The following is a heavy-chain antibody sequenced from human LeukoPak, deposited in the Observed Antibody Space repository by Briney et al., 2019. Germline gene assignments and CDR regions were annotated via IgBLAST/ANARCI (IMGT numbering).Heavy chain of an antibody. D-gene: IGHD3-22*01. CDR3: ARRSGVLDSRDSRYYFDH. V-gene: IGHV4-39*07. CDR1: GDSIGRNSYY. J-gene: IGHJ4*02. Sequence: SETLSLTCNVSGDSIGRNSYYWGWIRQPPGKGLEWIGTVYYSGSTYYNPSFRSRVTLSVDTSKSQFSLNLTSVTAADTAVYYCARRSGVLDSRDSRYYFDHWGQGTLVTVSS. CDR2: VYYSGST.